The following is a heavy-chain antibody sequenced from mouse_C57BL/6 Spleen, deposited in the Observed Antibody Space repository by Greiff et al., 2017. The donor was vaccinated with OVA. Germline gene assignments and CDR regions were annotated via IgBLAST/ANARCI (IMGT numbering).Heavy chain of an antibody. J-gene: IGHJ1*03. D-gene: IGHD3-2*02. CDR3: ARTNLESSGYVRYFDV. CDR1: GYSFTGYY. Sequence: EVQLQQSGPELVKPGASVKISCKASGYSFTGYYMNWVKQSPEKSLEWIGEINPSTGGTTYNQKFKAKATLTVDKSSSTAYMQLKSLTSEDSAVYYCARTNLESSGYVRYFDVWGTGTTVTVSS. CDR2: INPSTGGT. V-gene: IGHV1-42*01.